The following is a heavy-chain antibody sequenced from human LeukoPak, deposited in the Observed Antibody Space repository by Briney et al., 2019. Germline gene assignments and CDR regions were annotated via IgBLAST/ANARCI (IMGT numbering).Heavy chain of an antibody. Sequence: GGSLRLSCAASGFTFSSYEMNWVRQAPGKGLEWVSYISSSGSTIYYADSVKGRFSISRDNAKNSLYLQMNSLRAEDTAVYYCASMKGYCSSTSCSTADAFDIWGQGTMVTVSS. V-gene: IGHV3-48*03. CDR1: GFTFSSYE. CDR3: ASMKGYCSSTSCSTADAFDI. J-gene: IGHJ3*02. CDR2: ISSSGSTI. D-gene: IGHD2-2*01.